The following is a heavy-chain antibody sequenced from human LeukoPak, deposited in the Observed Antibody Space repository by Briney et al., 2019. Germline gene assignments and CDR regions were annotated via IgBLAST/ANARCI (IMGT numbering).Heavy chain of an antibody. D-gene: IGHD2/OR15-2a*01. CDR3: ATIGRY. V-gene: IGHV3-23*01. Sequence: GGSLRLSCAASGFTFSSYAMNWVRQAPGKGLEWVSPISASGGSTYYADSVQGRFTISRDNSKNTLFLQMNSLRAEDTAVYYCATIGRYWGQGTLVTDCS. CDR2: ISASGGST. CDR1: GFTFSSYA. J-gene: IGHJ4*02.